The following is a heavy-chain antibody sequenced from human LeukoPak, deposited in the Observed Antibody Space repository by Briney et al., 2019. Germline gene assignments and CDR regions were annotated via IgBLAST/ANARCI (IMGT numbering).Heavy chain of an antibody. CDR1: GFTVITNY. CDR3: ARGGGYYYGSGSSGHYDAFDI. D-gene: IGHD3-10*01. CDR2: IYSGGST. J-gene: IGHJ3*02. Sequence: GGSLRLSCAASGFTVITNYISWVRQAPGKGLEWVSVIYSGGSTYYADSVKGRFTISRHNSKNTLYLQMNSWRPEDTAVYYFARGGGYYYGSGSSGHYDAFDIWGQGTMVTVSS. V-gene: IGHV3-53*04.